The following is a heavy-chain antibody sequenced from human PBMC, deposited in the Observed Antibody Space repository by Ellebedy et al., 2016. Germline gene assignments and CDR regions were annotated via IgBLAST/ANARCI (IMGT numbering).Heavy chain of an antibody. J-gene: IGHJ4*02. CDR3: AKPGQVVVIPASFDH. D-gene: IGHD3-22*01. CDR2: ISGSGGST. CDR1: GFTFSSYW. V-gene: IGHV3-23*01. Sequence: GESLKISCAASGFTFSSYWMHWVRQAPGKGLEWVSAISGSGGSTYYADSVKGRFTISRDNSKNTLYLQMNSLRAEDTAVYYCAKPGQVVVIPASFDHWGQGTLVTVSS.